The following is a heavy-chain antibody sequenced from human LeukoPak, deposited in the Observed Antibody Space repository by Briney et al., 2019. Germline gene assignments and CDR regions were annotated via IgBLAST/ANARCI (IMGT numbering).Heavy chain of an antibody. CDR3: ARGRVTWIQLWFQRHNWFDP. CDR1: GYTFTSYD. J-gene: IGHJ5*02. V-gene: IGHV1-8*01. D-gene: IGHD5-18*01. Sequence: GASVKVSCKASGYTFTSYDINWVRQATGQGLEWMGWMNPNSGNTGYAQKFQGRVTMTRNTSISTAYMELSSLRSEDTAVYYCARGRVTWIQLWFQRHNWFDPWGQGTLVTVSS. CDR2: MNPNSGNT.